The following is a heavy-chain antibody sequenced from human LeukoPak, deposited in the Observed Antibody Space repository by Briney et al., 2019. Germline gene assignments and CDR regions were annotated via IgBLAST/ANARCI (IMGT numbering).Heavy chain of an antibody. J-gene: IGHJ4*02. Sequence: GGSLRLSCAASGFTFDDYAMHWVRQAPGKGLEWVSGISWNSGSIGYADSVKGRFTISRDNAKNSLYLQMNSLRAEDTALYYCAKDYYDSGGYSSCGVWGQGTLVTVSS. V-gene: IGHV3-9*01. CDR1: GFTFDDYA. D-gene: IGHD3-22*01. CDR3: AKDYYDSGGYSSCGV. CDR2: ISWNSGSI.